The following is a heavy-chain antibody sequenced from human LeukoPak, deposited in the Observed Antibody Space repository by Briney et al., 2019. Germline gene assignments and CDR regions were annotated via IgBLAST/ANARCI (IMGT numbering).Heavy chain of an antibody. CDR1: GFAFSTYT. Sequence: GGSLGLSCAACGFAFSTYTMNWARQSPGKGLEWVASINSGGTTTHYADSVKGRFTISRDNAQNVLYLQMNGLRADDAAAYYCLRGDSRDFWGQGTLVAVSS. J-gene: IGHJ4*02. CDR2: INSGGTTT. D-gene: IGHD3-22*01. CDR3: LRGDSRDF. V-gene: IGHV3-21*06.